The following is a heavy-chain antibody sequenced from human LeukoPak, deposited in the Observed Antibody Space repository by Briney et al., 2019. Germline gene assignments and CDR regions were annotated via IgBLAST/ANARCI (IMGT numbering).Heavy chain of an antibody. J-gene: IGHJ4*02. CDR3: TTRAPLELRRGGVDY. V-gene: IGHV3-30*02. D-gene: IGHD1-7*01. Sequence: GGSLRLSCAASGFTFSDYGIHWVRQAPGKGLEWVAFIRYDGSNKYYADPVKGRFTISRDTSKNTLYLQMNSLRAEDTAVYYCTTRAPLELRRGGVDYWGQGTLVTVSS. CDR2: IRYDGSNK. CDR1: GFTFSDYG.